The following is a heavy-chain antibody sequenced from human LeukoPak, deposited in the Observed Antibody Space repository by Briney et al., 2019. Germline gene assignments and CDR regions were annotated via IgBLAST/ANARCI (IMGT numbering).Heavy chain of an antibody. Sequence: PGGSLRLSCAASGFTFSSYAMSWVRQAPGEGLEWVSAISGSGGSTYYADSVKGRFTISRDNSKNTLYLQMNSLRAEDTAVYYCAKDGDDYGDYVPYYYYGMDVWGQGTTVTVSS. D-gene: IGHD4-17*01. CDR1: GFTFSSYA. CDR2: ISGSGGST. J-gene: IGHJ6*02. V-gene: IGHV3-23*01. CDR3: AKDGDDYGDYVPYYYYGMDV.